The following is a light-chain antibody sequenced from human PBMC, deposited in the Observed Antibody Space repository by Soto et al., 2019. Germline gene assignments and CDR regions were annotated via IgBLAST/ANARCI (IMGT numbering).Light chain of an antibody. V-gene: IGKV3-15*01. CDR2: GAS. CDR1: QSVSNN. CDR3: QQYYNWPRT. J-gene: IGKJ5*01. Sequence: EIVMTQSPATLSVSPGDRATLSCRASQSVSNNLAWYQQKPGQAPRLLIHGASTRATGIPARFSGSGAGTHFTLTINSLQAEDCAVYYCQQYYNWPRTFGQGTRLEI.